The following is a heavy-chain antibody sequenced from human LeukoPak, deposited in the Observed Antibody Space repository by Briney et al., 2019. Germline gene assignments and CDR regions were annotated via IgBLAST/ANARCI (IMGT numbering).Heavy chain of an antibody. V-gene: IGHV1-46*01. CDR1: GYTFTSYY. CDR3: AILDDGGNSGGTFDY. D-gene: IGHD4-23*01. J-gene: IGHJ4*02. Sequence: GASVKVSCKASGYTFTSYYMHWVRQAPGQGLEWMGIINPSGGSTSYAQKFQGRVTMTRDTSTSTVYMELSSLRSEDTAVHYCAILDDGGNSGGTFDYWGQGTLVTVSS. CDR2: INPSGGST.